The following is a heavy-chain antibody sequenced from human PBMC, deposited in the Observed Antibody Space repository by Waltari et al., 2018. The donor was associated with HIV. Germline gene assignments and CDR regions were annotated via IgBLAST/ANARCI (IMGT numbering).Heavy chain of an antibody. D-gene: IGHD6-19*01. CDR2: INPEGTIT. Sequence: EVLLVESGRGSVQPGGSLTLSGAAPGFTFSSHWMQWVRQVPGKGLVWVSRINPEGTITTYADSVKGRFTVSRDNAKNTLYLQMNSLRVEDTALYYCARGWYIDYWGQGTLVTVSS. V-gene: IGHV3-74*03. J-gene: IGHJ4*02. CDR1: GFTFSSHW. CDR3: ARGWYIDY.